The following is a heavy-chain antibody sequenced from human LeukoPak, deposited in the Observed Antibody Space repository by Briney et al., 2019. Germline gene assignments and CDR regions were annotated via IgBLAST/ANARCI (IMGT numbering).Heavy chain of an antibody. CDR2: INPNSGGT. CDR3: ANGLRLGELSYPIDY. Sequence: ASVKVSCKASGYTFTGYYMHWVRQAPGQGLEWMGWINPNSGGTNYAQKFQGRVTMTRDTSISTAYMELSRLRSDDTAVYYCANGLRLGELSYPIDYWGQGTLVTVSS. V-gene: IGHV1-2*02. D-gene: IGHD3-16*02. J-gene: IGHJ4*02. CDR1: GYTFTGYY.